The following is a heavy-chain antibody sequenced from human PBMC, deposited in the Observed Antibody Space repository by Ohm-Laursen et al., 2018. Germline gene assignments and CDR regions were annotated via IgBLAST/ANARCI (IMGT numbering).Heavy chain of an antibody. D-gene: IGHD1-14*01. J-gene: IGHJ4*02. CDR2: ISPIGAT. Sequence: GSLRLSCSASGFTFTTYGMAWVRQAPGKGLEWVSAISPIGATYYADSVKGRFTISRDNSKNTLYLQMNSLRAEDTAVYYCAKDSSEPSGWGQGTLVTVSS. CDR1: GFTFTTYG. CDR3: AKDSSEPSG. V-gene: IGHV3-23*01.